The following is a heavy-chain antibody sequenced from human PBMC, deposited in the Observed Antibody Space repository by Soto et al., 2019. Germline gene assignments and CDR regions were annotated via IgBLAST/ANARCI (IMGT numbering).Heavy chain of an antibody. D-gene: IGHD6-19*01. CDR3: AKDLCLYSSGSCYFDY. CDR1: GFTFTTYV. Sequence: EVQFLESGGCLVQPGGSLRLSCAASGFTFTTYVVSWVRQAPGKGLEWVSTISDSGGSTYYADSVKGRFTISRDNYENSLYLQLNSLRADDTAVYYCAKDLCLYSSGSCYFDYWVQGTLVTVSS. J-gene: IGHJ4*02. CDR2: ISDSGGST. V-gene: IGHV3-23*01.